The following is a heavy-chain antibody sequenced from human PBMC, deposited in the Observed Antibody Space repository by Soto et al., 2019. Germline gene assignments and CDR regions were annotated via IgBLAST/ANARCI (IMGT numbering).Heavy chain of an antibody. D-gene: IGHD3-22*01. J-gene: IGHJ5*02. CDR3: ATAYYDSRGFQDR. Sequence: RSYADSVKGRFTISRDNSEKTLYLQMNSLRAEDTATYFCATAYYDSRGFQDRWGQGTLVTGSS. V-gene: IGHV3-23*01. CDR2: R.